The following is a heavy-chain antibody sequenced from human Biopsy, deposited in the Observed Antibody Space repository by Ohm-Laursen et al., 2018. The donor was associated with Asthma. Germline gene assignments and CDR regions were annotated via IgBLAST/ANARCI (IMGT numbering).Heavy chain of an antibody. CDR1: GYTFVHFA. J-gene: IGHJ3*01. D-gene: IGHD3-9*01. Sequence: ASVKVSCKVSGYTFVHFAIHWVRQAPGQRLEWMGWINAGDGNTKYSQKFQGRVTITRDTSASTAYMDLRSLRSEDTAMYYCARTYYDFLTGQVNDAFALWGQGTMVTVSS. CDR2: INAGDGNT. V-gene: IGHV1-3*01. CDR3: ARTYYDFLTGQVNDAFAL.